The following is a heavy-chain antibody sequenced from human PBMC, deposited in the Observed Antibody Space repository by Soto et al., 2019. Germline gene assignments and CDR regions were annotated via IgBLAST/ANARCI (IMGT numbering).Heavy chain of an antibody. V-gene: IGHV3-23*01. Sequence: GGSLRLSCAASGFTFSSFAMSWVRQAPGKGLEWVSGSSNSGGSVNYADSVKGRFTISRDNSKNTLSLEMNSLRAEDTALYYCATVKWNYGAASDIWGQGTMVTVSS. CDR3: ATVKWNYGAASDI. CDR2: SSNSGGSV. D-gene: IGHD1-7*01. CDR1: GFTFSSFA. J-gene: IGHJ3*02.